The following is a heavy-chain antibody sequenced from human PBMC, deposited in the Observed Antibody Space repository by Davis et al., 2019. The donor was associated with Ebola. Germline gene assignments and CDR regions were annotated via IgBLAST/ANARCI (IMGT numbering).Heavy chain of an antibody. CDR3: ARGGLRGAPDWYGMDV. V-gene: IGHV3-7*04. CDR2: IKQDGSEK. J-gene: IGHJ6*02. D-gene: IGHD3-10*01. Sequence: GESLKISCAASGFTFSGFWMSWVRQAPGKGLEWVANIKQDGSEKYYVNSVKGRFIISRDNAKNSLYLQMNSLRAEDTAVYYCARGGLRGAPDWYGMDVWGQGTTVTVSS. CDR1: GFTFSGFW.